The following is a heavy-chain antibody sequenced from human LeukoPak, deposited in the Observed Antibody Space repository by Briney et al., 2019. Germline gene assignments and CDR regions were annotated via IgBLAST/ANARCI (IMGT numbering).Heavy chain of an antibody. D-gene: IGHD6-19*01. CDR3: VRVGSVSGSDYLDY. J-gene: IGHJ4*02. CDR1: GGSLSGYY. Sequence: LSLTCAVYGGSLSGYYWSWIRQAPGKGLEWVGRSRNKAKSYTTEYAASVKGGFTISRDDSKNSLYLQMNSLETEDTAVYYCVRVGSVSGSDYLDYWGQGTLVTVSS. V-gene: IGHV3-72*01. CDR2: SRNKAKSYTT.